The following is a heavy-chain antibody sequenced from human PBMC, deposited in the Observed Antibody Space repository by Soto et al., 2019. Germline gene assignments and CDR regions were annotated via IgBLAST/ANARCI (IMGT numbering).Heavy chain of an antibody. CDR1: GFTFSSYS. V-gene: IGHV3-21*01. Sequence: GGSLRLSCAASGFTFSSYSMNWVRQAPGKGLEWVSSISSSSSYIYYADSVKGRFTISRDNAKNSLYLQMNSLRAEDTAVYYCARFHARTRYYFDYWGQGTLVTVSS. CDR3: ARFHARTRYYFDY. J-gene: IGHJ4*02. CDR2: ISSSSSYI.